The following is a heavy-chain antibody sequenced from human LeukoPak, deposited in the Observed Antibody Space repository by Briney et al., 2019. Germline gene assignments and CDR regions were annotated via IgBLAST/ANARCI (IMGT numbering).Heavy chain of an antibody. Sequence: GGSLRLSCVASGILVSSNYMSWVRQAPGKWLEWVSFIDITGSTYYADSVKGRFTISRDNSRNTLYLHMNSRRVEDTPVYYCARRERLGYSYGRGTLDIWGQGTMVTVSS. CDR1: GILVSSNY. CDR3: ARRERLGYSYGRGTLDI. CDR2: IDITGST. V-gene: IGHV3-66*01. D-gene: IGHD5-18*01. J-gene: IGHJ3*02.